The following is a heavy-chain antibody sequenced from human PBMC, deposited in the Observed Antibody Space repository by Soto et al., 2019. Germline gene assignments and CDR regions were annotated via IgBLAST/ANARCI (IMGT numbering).Heavy chain of an antibody. J-gene: IGHJ4*02. CDR3: ARQKYYYDSSGYFDY. Sequence: ASVKVSCKASGYTFTSYATHSVRQAPGQRLEWMGWINAGNGNTKYSQKFQGRVTITRDTSASTAYMELSSLRSEDTAVYYCARQKYYYDSSGYFDYWGQGTLVTVSS. D-gene: IGHD3-22*01. V-gene: IGHV1-3*01. CDR1: GYTFTSYA. CDR2: INAGNGNT.